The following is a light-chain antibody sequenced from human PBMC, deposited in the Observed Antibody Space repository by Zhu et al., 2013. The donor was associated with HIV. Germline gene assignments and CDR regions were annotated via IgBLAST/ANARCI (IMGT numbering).Light chain of an antibody. CDR2: VGPGGSVG. V-gene: IGLV9-49*03. CDR3: GADHGSGTDFVYV. Sequence: QPVLTQPPSVSASLGASVTLTCTLSSPYRDYEVDWYQQRPGRGPRFVVRVGPGGSVGSKGDGLPDRFSVSASGPNRYLTIKDIQEEDESDYHCGADHGSGTDFVYVFGTGTRVTVL. J-gene: IGLJ1*01. CDR1: SPYRDYE.